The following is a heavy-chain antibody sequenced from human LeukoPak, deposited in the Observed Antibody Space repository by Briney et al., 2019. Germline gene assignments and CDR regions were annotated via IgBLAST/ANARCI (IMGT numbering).Heavy chain of an antibody. CDR1: GFTFSSYA. V-gene: IGHV3-7*01. Sequence: GGSLRLSCAASGFTFSSYAMHWVRQAPGKGLEWVANIKQDGSEKYYVDSVKGRFTISRDNAKNSLYLQMNSLRAEDTAVYYCARDDSYDSSGMTRWGQGTLVTVSS. J-gene: IGHJ4*02. D-gene: IGHD3-22*01. CDR3: ARDDSYDSSGMTR. CDR2: IKQDGSEK.